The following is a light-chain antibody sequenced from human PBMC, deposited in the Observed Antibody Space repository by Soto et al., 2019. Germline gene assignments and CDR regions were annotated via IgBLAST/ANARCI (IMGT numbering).Light chain of an antibody. J-gene: IGLJ1*01. V-gene: IGLV1-44*01. CDR1: NSNIASNT. CDR2: YNN. CDR3: GTWDNSLSAGV. Sequence: QSALTQPPSASETPGQTVSISCSGSNSNIASNTVNWYQHLPGTAPKLLIYYNNQRPSGVPDRFSGYKSGTSATLGITGLQTGDEADYYCGTWDNSLSAGVFGTGTKVTVL.